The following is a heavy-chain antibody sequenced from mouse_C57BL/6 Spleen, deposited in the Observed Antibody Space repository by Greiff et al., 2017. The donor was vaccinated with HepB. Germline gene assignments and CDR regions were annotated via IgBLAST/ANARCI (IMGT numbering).Heavy chain of an antibody. CDR2: IDPSDSYT. CDR1: GYTFTSYW. J-gene: IGHJ3*01. D-gene: IGHD1-1*01. V-gene: IGHV1-69*01. CDR3: AREDYYGCSYVWYSY. Sequence: QVQLQQPGAELVMPGASVKLSCKASGYTFTSYWMHWVKQRPGQGLEWIGEIDPSDSYTNYNQKFKGKSTLTVDKSSSTAYMQLSSLTSEDSAVYYCAREDYYGCSYVWYSYWGQGTLVTVAA.